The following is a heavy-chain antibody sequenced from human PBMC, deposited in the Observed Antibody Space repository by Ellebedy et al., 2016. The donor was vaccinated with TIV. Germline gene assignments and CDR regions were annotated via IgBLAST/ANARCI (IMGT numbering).Heavy chain of an antibody. D-gene: IGHD2-21*02. CDR2: IKQDGSEK. CDR3: ARALGGGDCY. J-gene: IGHJ4*02. Sequence: GESLKISXAASGFTFSTYWMHWVRQAPGKGLEWVANIKQDGSEKYYVDSVKGQFTISRDNAKNSLYLQMNSLRAEDTAVYYCARALGGGDCYWGQGTLVTVSS. CDR1: GFTFSTYW. V-gene: IGHV3-7*01.